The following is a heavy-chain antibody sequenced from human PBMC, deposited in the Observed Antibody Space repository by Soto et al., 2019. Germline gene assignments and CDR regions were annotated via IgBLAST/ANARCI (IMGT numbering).Heavy chain of an antibody. Sequence: GGSLRLSCAASGFTFSSYAMHWVRQAPGKGLEWVAVISYDGSNKYYADSVKGRFTISRDNSKNTLYLQMNSLRAEDTAVYYCARGQSSRTGWYYFDYWGQGTLVTVSS. CDR2: ISYDGSNK. CDR1: GFTFSSYA. CDR3: ARGQSSRTGWYYFDY. J-gene: IGHJ4*02. V-gene: IGHV3-30-3*01. D-gene: IGHD6-13*01.